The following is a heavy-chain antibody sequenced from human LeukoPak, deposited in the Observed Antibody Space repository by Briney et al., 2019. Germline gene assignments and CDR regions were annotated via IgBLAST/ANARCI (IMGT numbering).Heavy chain of an antibody. Sequence: SETLSLTCTVSGGSISSYYWSWIRQPPGKGLEWIGYIYYSGSTNYNPSLKSRVTISVDTSKNQFSLKLSSVTAAGTAVYYCAREDYDSSGYYNWGQGTLVTVSS. CDR1: GGSISSYY. CDR2: IYYSGST. V-gene: IGHV4-59*01. J-gene: IGHJ4*02. D-gene: IGHD3-22*01. CDR3: AREDYDSSGYYN.